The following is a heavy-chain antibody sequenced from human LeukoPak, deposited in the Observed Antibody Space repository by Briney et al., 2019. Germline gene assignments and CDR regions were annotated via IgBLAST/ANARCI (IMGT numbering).Heavy chain of an antibody. CDR2: ISSSSSYI. D-gene: IGHD5-24*01. Sequence: GGSLRLSCAASGFTFSSYSMNWVRQAPGKGLEWVSSISSSSSYIYYADSAKGRFTISRDNAKNSLYLQMNSLRAEDTAVYYCAREGVQMGYFDYWGQGTLVTVSS. V-gene: IGHV3-21*01. CDR1: GFTFSSYS. CDR3: AREGVQMGYFDY. J-gene: IGHJ4*02.